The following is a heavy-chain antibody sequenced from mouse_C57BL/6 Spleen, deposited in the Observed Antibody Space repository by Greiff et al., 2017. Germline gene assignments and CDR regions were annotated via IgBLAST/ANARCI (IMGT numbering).Heavy chain of an antibody. J-gene: IGHJ1*03. CDR1: GYTFTDYN. V-gene: IGHV1-22*01. Sequence: EVQLQQSGPELVKPGASVKMSCKASGYTFTDYNMHWVKQSHGKSLEWIGYINPNNGGTSYNQKFKGKATLTVNKSSSTAYMELRSLTSEDAAVDYCASGLTGTYWYFDVWGTGTTVTVST. CDR2: INPNNGGT. D-gene: IGHD4-1*01. CDR3: ASGLTGTYWYFDV.